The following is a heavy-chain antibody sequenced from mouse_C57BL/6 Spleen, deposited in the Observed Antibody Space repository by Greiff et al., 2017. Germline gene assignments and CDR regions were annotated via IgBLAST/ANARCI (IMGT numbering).Heavy chain of an antibody. D-gene: IGHD2-14*01. V-gene: IGHV1-22*01. J-gene: IGHJ4*01. CDR1: GYTFTDYN. Sequence: EVQLQQSGPELVKPGASVKISCKASGYTFTDYNLHWVKKSHGRSLAGIGYINPNNGGTSSNQTFKRKATLTVHESSSTAYMELRSLTAEESEVYYCARRGLGPKEARDYWGQGTSVTVSS. CDR3: ARRGLGPKEARDY. CDR2: INPNNGGT.